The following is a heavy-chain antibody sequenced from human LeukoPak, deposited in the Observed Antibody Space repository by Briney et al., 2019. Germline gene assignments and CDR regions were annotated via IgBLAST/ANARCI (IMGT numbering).Heavy chain of an antibody. D-gene: IGHD5-24*01. CDR2: FYIGGST. CDR3: ARVEMATMNSDY. Sequence: PGGSLRLSCAASGFTVSSNYMSWVRQAPGKGLEWVSVFYIGGSTYYAASVKGRFTISRDNSKNTLYLQMNSLRAEDTAVYYCARVEMATMNSDYWGQGTLVTVSS. CDR1: GFTVSSNY. V-gene: IGHV3-53*01. J-gene: IGHJ4*02.